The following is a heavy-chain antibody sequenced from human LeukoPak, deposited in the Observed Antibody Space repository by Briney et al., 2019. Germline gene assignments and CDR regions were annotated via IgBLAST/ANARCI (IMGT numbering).Heavy chain of an antibody. Sequence: ASVKVSCKASGYTFTSYYMYWVRQAPGQGLEWMGISNPSSGSTNYAQKFQGRVNMTRDTSTSTVYMELSSLRSEDTAVYYCARGGNSGYDPSDYWGQGTLVTVSS. CDR1: GYTFTSYY. D-gene: IGHD5-12*01. V-gene: IGHV1-46*03. J-gene: IGHJ4*02. CDR2: SNPSSGST. CDR3: ARGGNSGYDPSDY.